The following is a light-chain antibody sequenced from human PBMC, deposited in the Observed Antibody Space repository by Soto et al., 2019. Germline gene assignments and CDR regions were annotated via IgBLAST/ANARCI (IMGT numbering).Light chain of an antibody. CDR2: EVS. V-gene: IGKV2D-29*02. CDR1: QSLLHITGETF. CDR3: MQSTQLPPT. J-gene: IGKJ5*01. Sequence: DVVMTQTPLSLSVAPGQPASISCKSSQSLLHITGETFLFWYLQKPGKSPQLLIYEVSTRVSGVPYRFSGSGSGTDCTLEISRVETDDVGIYYCMQSTQLPPTFGQGTRLGIE.